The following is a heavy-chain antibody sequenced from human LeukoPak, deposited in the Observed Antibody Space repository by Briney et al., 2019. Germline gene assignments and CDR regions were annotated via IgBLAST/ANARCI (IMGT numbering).Heavy chain of an antibody. V-gene: IGHV3-66*01. Sequence: GGSRSLSWAPSGFTFVSNKRSWFAQPPGKGRDGSSFIYSGGSTYYADSVKGRFTISRDNSKNTLYLQMNSLRAEDTAVYYCARGPDYYGSGSYMEGYFDYWGQGTLVTVSS. J-gene: IGHJ4*02. D-gene: IGHD3-10*01. CDR3: ARGPDYYGSGSYMEGYFDY. CDR1: GFTFVSNK. CDR2: IYSGGST.